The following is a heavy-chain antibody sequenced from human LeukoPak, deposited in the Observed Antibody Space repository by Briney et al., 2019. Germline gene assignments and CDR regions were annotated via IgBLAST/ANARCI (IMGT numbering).Heavy chain of an antibody. Sequence: GGSLRLSREGSGFTFSNYWMGWVRQAPGKGLQWVANIKTDGSEKYYVDSVKGRFTISRDNAKNSLYLQMNSLRAEDTAVYYCATYSSLNRREFQFWGQGTLLTVSS. CDR2: IKTDGSEK. J-gene: IGHJ1*01. CDR1: GFTFSNYW. V-gene: IGHV3-7*01. D-gene: IGHD3-22*01. CDR3: ATYSSLNRREFQF.